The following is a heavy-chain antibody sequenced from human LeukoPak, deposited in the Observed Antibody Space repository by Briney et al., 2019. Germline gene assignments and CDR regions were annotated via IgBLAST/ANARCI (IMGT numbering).Heavy chain of an antibody. CDR2: MNPNSGNT. Sequence: ASVKVSCKASGYTFTSYDINWVRQATGQGLEWMGWMNPNSGNTGYAQKFQGRITMTRNTSISTAYMELSSLRSEDTAVYYCARSIQGSIVVVTHYFDYWGQGTLVTVSS. V-gene: IGHV1-8*01. J-gene: IGHJ4*02. CDR1: GYTFTSYD. D-gene: IGHD3-22*01. CDR3: ARSIQGSIVVVTHYFDY.